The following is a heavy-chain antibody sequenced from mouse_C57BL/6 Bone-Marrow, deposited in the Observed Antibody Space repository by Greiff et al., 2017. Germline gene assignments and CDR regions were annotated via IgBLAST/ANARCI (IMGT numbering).Heavy chain of an antibody. CDR3: ARQIVATSYYFDY. Sequence: EVKLVESGGDLVKPGGSLKLSCAASGFTFSSYGMSWVRQTPDKRLEWVATISSGGSYTYYPDSVKGRFPISRDNAKNTLYLQMSSLKSEDTAMYYCARQIVATSYYFDYWGQGTTLTVSS. D-gene: IGHD1-1*01. J-gene: IGHJ2*01. CDR1: GFTFSSYG. V-gene: IGHV5-6*02. CDR2: ISSGGSYT.